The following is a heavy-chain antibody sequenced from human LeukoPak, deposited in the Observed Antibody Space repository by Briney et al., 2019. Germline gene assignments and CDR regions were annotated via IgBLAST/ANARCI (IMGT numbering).Heavy chain of an antibody. Sequence: GGSLRLSCAASGFTFSSYAMSWVRQAPGKGLEWVSAISGSGGSTYYADSVKGRFTISRDNSKNTLYLQMNSLRAEDTAVYYCANQIAAVYYFDYWXXGTLVTVSS. CDR1: GFTFSSYA. D-gene: IGHD6-25*01. V-gene: IGHV3-23*01. CDR3: ANQIAAVYYFDY. CDR2: ISGSGGST. J-gene: IGHJ4*01.